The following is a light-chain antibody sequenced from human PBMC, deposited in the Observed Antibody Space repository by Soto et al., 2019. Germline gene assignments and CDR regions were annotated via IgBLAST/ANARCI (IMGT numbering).Light chain of an antibody. CDR1: SSDVGTYNY. V-gene: IGLV2-14*01. CDR3: SSYTSDXALV. Sequence: QSLLTQPASVSGSPGQSITISCTGTSSDVGTYNYFSWYQHHPGKSPKLIIYEVSNRPSGVSNRFSGSKSGSTASLTISGLQAEDEADYHCSSYTSDXALVVGTGTKVXV. J-gene: IGLJ1*01. CDR2: EVS.